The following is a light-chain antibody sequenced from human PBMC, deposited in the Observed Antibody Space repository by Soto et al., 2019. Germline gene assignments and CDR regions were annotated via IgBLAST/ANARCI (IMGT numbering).Light chain of an antibody. CDR3: QHYHDWPPAFT. V-gene: IGKV3-15*01. J-gene: IGKJ3*01. Sequence: EILMTQSPATLSVSPGERATLSCRASQSLSRNLAGYQQKPGQAPRLLIYGASTRASGVPARFSGSGSGTEFTLTISSLQSEDFALYYCQHYHDWPPAFTFGPGTTVDL. CDR2: GAS. CDR1: QSLSRN.